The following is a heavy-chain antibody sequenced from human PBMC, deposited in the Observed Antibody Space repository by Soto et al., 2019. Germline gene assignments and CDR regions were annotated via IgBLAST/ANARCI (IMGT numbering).Heavy chain of an antibody. CDR3: ARNGGGLGV. D-gene: IGHD3-10*01. CDR1: GFTFRSYG. J-gene: IGHJ6*02. Sequence: EAQLVESGGDLAQFGGSLRLSCAASGFTFRSYGMVWVRQAPGKGLEWVSYISDSGSSTFYADSVKGRFTVSRDNAKNSLFLELNNLGAEDTAFCCCARNGGGLGVCGQGTTVTVSS. V-gene: IGHV3-48*03. CDR2: ISDSGSST.